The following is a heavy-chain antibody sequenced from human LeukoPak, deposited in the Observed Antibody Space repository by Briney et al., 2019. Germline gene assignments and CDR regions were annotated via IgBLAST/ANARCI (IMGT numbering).Heavy chain of an antibody. J-gene: IGHJ6*02. Sequence: GGSLRLSCAASGFTFSSYGMHWVHQAPGKGLEWVAVIWYDGSNKYYADSVKGRFTISRDNSKNTLYLQMNSLRAEDTAVYYCVREYGGTYYYYGMDVWGQGTTVTVSS. V-gene: IGHV3-33*01. CDR1: GFTFSSYG. CDR2: IWYDGSNK. CDR3: VREYGGTYYYYGMDV. D-gene: IGHD4-23*01.